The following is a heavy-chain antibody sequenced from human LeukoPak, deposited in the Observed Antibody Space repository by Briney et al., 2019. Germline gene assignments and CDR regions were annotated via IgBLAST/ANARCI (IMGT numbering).Heavy chain of an antibody. Sequence: PGGSLRLSCAASGFTFSSYSMNWVRQAPGKGLEWVSSISSSSSYIYYADSVKGRFTISRDNAKNSLYLQMNSLRAEDTAVYYCASPQLGIYAFDIWGQGTMVTVSS. J-gene: IGHJ3*02. V-gene: IGHV3-21*04. CDR2: ISSSSSYI. CDR1: GFTFSSYS. CDR3: ASPQLGIYAFDI. D-gene: IGHD7-27*01.